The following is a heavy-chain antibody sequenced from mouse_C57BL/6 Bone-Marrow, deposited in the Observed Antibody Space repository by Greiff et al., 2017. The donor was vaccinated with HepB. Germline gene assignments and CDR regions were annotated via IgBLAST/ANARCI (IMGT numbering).Heavy chain of an antibody. CDR2: IHPNSGST. Sequence: QVQLQQPGAELVKPGASVKLSCKASGYTFTSYWMHWVKQRPGQGLEWIGMIHPNSGSTNYNEKFKSKATLTVDKSSSTAYMQLSSLTSEDSAVYYCARGTLLRVFYYFDYWGQGTTLTVSS. V-gene: IGHV1-64*01. D-gene: IGHD1-1*01. CDR3: ARGTLLRVFYYFDY. J-gene: IGHJ2*01. CDR1: GYTFTSYW.